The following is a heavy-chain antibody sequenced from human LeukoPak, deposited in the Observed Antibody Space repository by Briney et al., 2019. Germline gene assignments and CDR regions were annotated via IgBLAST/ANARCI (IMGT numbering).Heavy chain of an antibody. J-gene: IGHJ6*03. Sequence: SETLSLTCTVSGGSISSYCWSWIRQPPGKGLEWIGYIYYSGSTNYNPSLKSRVTISVDTSKNQFSLKLSSVTAADTAVYYCARVSSSWYSYYYYYMDVWGKGTTVTISS. D-gene: IGHD6-13*01. CDR1: GGSISSYC. V-gene: IGHV4-59*01. CDR3: ARVSSSWYSYYYYYMDV. CDR2: IYYSGST.